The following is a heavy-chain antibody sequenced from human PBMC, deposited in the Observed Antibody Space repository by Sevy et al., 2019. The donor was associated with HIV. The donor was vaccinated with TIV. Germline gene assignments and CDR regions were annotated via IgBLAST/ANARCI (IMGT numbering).Heavy chain of an antibody. V-gene: IGHV3-11*01. CDR3: ARDPLKASLGYCSSTSCPQRGGWFDP. CDR1: GFTFSDYY. D-gene: IGHD2-2*01. Sequence: GGSLRLSCAASGFTFSDYYMSWIRQAPGKGLEWVSYISSSGSTIYYADSVKGRFTISRDNAKNSLYLQMNSLRAEDTAVYYWARDPLKASLGYCSSTSCPQRGGWFDPWGQGTLVTVSS. CDR2: ISSSGSTI. J-gene: IGHJ5*02.